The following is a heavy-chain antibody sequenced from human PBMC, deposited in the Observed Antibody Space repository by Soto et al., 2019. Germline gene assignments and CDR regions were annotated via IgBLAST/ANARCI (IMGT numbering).Heavy chain of an antibody. J-gene: IGHJ5*02. CDR2: IKQDGSEK. V-gene: IGHV3-7*01. D-gene: IGHD2-8*01. Sequence: GGSLRLSCAASGFTFSSYWMSWVRQAPGKGLEWVANIKQDGSEKYYVDSVKGRFTISRDNAKNSLYLQMNSLRAEDTAVYYCARDSFNGVWDNWFDPWGQGTLVTVSS. CDR1: GFTFSSYW. CDR3: ARDSFNGVWDNWFDP.